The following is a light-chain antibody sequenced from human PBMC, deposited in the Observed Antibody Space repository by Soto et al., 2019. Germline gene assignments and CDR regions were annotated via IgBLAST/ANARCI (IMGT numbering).Light chain of an antibody. J-gene: IGLJ3*02. V-gene: IGLV2-14*01. CDR2: EVT. Sequence: QSALTQPASVSGSPGQSIAISCTGTNSDIGAYNYVSWYQQHPGKVPKLIIFEVTHRPSGISSRFSASKSGNTASLTISGLQAEDEADYYCASYTTSPTWVFGGGTKLTVL. CDR1: NSDIGAYNY. CDR3: ASYTTSPTWV.